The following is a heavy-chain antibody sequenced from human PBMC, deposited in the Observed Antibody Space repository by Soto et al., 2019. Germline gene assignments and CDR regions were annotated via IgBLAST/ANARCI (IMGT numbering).Heavy chain of an antibody. V-gene: IGHV1-18*04. Sequence: QVQLVQSGAEVKKPGASVKVSCKASGYTFNNYGISWVRQAPGQGLEWMGWISTYHGYANYAQNVQGRVTMTTDTSTPPAYMELRSLRSDATAVYYCARHGSGTYYTVPDYWGQGTLVTVSS. CDR1: GYTFNNYG. CDR2: ISTYHGYA. CDR3: ARHGSGTYYTVPDY. J-gene: IGHJ4*02. D-gene: IGHD3-10*01.